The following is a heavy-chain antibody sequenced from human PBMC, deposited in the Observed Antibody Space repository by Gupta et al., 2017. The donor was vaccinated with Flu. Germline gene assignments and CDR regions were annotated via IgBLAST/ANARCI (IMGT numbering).Heavy chain of an antibody. V-gene: IGHV3-30*18. CDR1: GFTFSSFG. J-gene: IGHJ6*02. D-gene: IGHD1/OR15-1a*01. CDR3: AKSTSTWNIDSYYHGMDV. Sequence: QVHLTESGGGVVQPGRSLRLSCFASGFTFSSFGMHWVRQAPGKGLEWVAAVSYDGDNQYYVDAGMGRFSISRDNSKNMLYLQMNSLRPEEKAVYFCAKSTSTWNIDSYYHGMDVWGHGTTVSVFS. CDR2: VSYDGDNQ.